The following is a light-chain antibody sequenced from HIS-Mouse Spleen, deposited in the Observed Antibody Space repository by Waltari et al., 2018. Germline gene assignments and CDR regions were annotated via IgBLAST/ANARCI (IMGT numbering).Light chain of an antibody. Sequence: QSALTQPRSVSGSPGQSVTISCTGPSSAVGCYTFVTWYQQHPGKAPKLLIYDVSKRPSGVPDRFSGSKSGNTASLTISGLQAEDEADYYCCSYAGSYTLVFGGGTKLTVL. CDR2: DVS. V-gene: IGLV2-11*01. CDR3: CSYAGSYTLV. J-gene: IGLJ2*01. CDR1: SSAVGCYTF.